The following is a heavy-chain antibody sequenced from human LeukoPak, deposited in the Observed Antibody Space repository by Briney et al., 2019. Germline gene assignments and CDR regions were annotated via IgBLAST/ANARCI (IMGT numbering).Heavy chain of an antibody. CDR3: ASTQRSGYGDPSEYMLRDAFDI. Sequence: SETLSLTCAVYGGSFSGYYWSWIRQPPGKGLEWIGGINHSGSTNYNPSLKSRVTISVDTSKNQFSLKLSSVTAADTAVYYCASTQRSGYGDPSEYMLRDAFDIWGQGTMVTVSS. J-gene: IGHJ3*02. V-gene: IGHV4-34*01. CDR1: GGSFSGYY. CDR2: INHSGST. D-gene: IGHD3-3*01.